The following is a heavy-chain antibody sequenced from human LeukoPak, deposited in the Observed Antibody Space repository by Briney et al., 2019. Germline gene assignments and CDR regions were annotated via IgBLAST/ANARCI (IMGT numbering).Heavy chain of an antibody. V-gene: IGHV3-7*01. CDR3: ARALEVTMVRGGLFDY. Sequence: GGSLRLSCAASGFTFSSYWMSWVRQAPGKGLEWVANIKQDGSEKYYVDSVKGRFTISRDNAKNSLYLQMNSLRAEDTAVYYCARALEVTMVRGGLFDYWGQGTLVTVSS. J-gene: IGHJ4*02. CDR2: IKQDGSEK. D-gene: IGHD3-10*01. CDR1: GFTFSSYW.